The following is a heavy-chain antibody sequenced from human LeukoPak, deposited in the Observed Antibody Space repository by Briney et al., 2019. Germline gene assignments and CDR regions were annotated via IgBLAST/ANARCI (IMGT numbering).Heavy chain of an antibody. Sequence: SETLSLTCTVSGGSISNSNNFRGWLRQPPGKGLEWIGSISYGGSTYYNSSLKSRVTISVDTSKNQFSLKLSSVTAADTAVYYCAGHGSYYDSSGYYYPRAEYFQHWGQGTLVTVSS. CDR2: ISYGGST. V-gene: IGHV4-39*01. CDR1: GGSISNSNNF. D-gene: IGHD3-22*01. J-gene: IGHJ1*01. CDR3: AGHGSYYDSSGYYYPRAEYFQH.